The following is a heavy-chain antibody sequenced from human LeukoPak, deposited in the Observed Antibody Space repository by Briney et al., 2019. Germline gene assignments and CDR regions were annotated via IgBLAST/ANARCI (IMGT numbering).Heavy chain of an antibody. Sequence: SETLSLTCTVSGGSISSHFWSWIRQPPGKGLEWIAYIYYSGSTDYSGSTDYNPSLKSRVTISADTSKKQFSLKLSSVTAGDTAVYYCARQTMTTADAFDIWGQGTMVTVSS. V-gene: IGHV4-59*08. J-gene: IGHJ3*02. CDR1: GGSISSHF. D-gene: IGHD4-17*01. CDR3: ARQTMTTADAFDI. CDR2: IYYSGSTDYSGST.